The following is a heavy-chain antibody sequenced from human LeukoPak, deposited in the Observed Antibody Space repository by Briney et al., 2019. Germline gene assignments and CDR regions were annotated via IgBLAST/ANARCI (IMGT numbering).Heavy chain of an antibody. Sequence: PGGSLRPSCAASGFTFSDYYMTWVRQAPGKGLEWVSVIYSGGSIYYADSVKGRFTISRDNPKNTVYLQMHNLRAEDTAVYYCARVGYSGYDYYYYNYMDVWGKGTTVTVSS. V-gene: IGHV3-53*01. CDR1: GFTFSDYY. D-gene: IGHD5-12*01. CDR2: IYSGGSI. CDR3: ARVGYSGYDYYYYNYMDV. J-gene: IGHJ6*03.